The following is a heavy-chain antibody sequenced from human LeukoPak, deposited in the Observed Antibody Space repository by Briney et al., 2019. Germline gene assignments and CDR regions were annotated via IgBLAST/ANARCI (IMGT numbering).Heavy chain of an antibody. V-gene: IGHV4-38-2*01. CDR2: IYHNGNT. Sequence: SETLSLTCAVSGYSISSGYYWDWIRQPPRKGLEWIGSIYHNGNTYYNPSLKSRVTISVDTSKNQFSLKLSSVTAADTAVYYCASRKLGNDYWGQGTLVTVSS. D-gene: IGHD7-27*01. J-gene: IGHJ4*02. CDR1: GYSISSGYY. CDR3: ASRKLGNDY.